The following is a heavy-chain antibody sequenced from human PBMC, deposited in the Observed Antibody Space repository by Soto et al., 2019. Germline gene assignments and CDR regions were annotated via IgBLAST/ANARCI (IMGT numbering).Heavy chain of an antibody. J-gene: IGHJ3*02. V-gene: IGHV4-59*01. D-gene: IGHD3-22*01. CDR1: GASLSSSY. Sequence: SETLSLTCTVSGASLSSSYWSWIRQSPRKGLEWIGYVYYSGTTNYNPSLKSRVTISVDTSRNQFSLKLSSVTAADTAVYYCARGYYDSSGQSNTFDIWGQGTMVT. CDR2: VYYSGTT. CDR3: ARGYYDSSGQSNTFDI.